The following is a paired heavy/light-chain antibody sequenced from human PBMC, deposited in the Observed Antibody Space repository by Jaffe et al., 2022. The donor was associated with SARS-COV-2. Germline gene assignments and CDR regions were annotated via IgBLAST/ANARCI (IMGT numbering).Light chain of an antibody. J-gene: IGKJ1*01. CDR3: MQATQFPRT. Sequence: DIVMTQTPLSLPVTLGQPASISCRSSQSLVHSDGNTYLSWLQQRPGQPPRLLIYKISNRFSGVPDRFSGSGAGTDFTLKISRVEAEDVGVYYCMQATQFPRTFGRGTKVEIK. CDR2: KIS. CDR1: QSLVHSDGNTY. V-gene: IGKV2-24*01.
Heavy chain of an antibody. CDR2: INQRSDSNT. V-gene: IGHV3-23*05. CDR3: AKTHYDILDV. D-gene: IGHD3-9*01. Sequence: EVQLLESGGGLVQPGGSLRLSCAASGFTFSDYAMSWVRQAPGQGLEWVSAINQRSDSNTYYADSVKGRFSISRDNSKNTLYLQMNIVRAEDTAVYFCAKTHYDILDVWGQGTTVTVSS. CDR1: GFTFSDYA. J-gene: IGHJ6*02.